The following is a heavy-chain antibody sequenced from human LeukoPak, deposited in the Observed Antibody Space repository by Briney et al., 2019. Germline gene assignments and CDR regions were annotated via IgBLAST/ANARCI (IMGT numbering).Heavy chain of an antibody. V-gene: IGHV4-4*07. Sequence: PSETLSLTCTVSGGSISSYYWSWIRQPAGKGLEWIGRIYTSGSTNYNPSLKSRVTMPVDTPKNQFSLKLSSVTAADTAVYYCARVHSSGWYDYWGQGTLVTVSS. CDR1: GGSISSYY. CDR2: IYTSGST. J-gene: IGHJ4*02. CDR3: ARVHSSGWYDY. D-gene: IGHD6-19*01.